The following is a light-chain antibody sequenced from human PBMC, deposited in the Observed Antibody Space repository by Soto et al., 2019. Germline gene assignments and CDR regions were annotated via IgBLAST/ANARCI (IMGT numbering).Light chain of an antibody. CDR3: SLYTTSSTLYV. CDR1: SSDVGAYNY. Sequence: QSALTQPASVSRSPGQSITISCTGTSSDVGAYNYVSWYQQYPGKAPKYIIYDVTNRPSGVSYRFSGSKSGNTASLTISGLQAEDEADYYCSLYTTSSTLYVFGTGTKVTVL. V-gene: IGLV2-14*03. J-gene: IGLJ1*01. CDR2: DVT.